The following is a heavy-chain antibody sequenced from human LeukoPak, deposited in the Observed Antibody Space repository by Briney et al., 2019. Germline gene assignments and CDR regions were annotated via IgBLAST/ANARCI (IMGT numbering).Heavy chain of an antibody. CDR3: AREGGFYRPLDY. D-gene: IGHD6-25*01. CDR2: VHLDGRT. CDR1: GGSVSSTNW. V-gene: IGHV4-4*02. J-gene: IGHJ4*02. Sequence: SETLSLTCGVSGGSVSSTNWWTWIRQPPGKGLEWIGEVHLDGRTNFNPSLKSRLTMSVDLSENHASPKLTSVTAADTAVYYCAREGGFYRPLDYSGQGTLVTVSS.